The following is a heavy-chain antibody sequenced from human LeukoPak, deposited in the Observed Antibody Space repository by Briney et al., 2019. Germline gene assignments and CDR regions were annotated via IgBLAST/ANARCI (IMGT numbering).Heavy chain of an antibody. D-gene: IGHD2-15*01. V-gene: IGHV4-34*01. CDR2: INHSGST. CDR1: GGSFSGYY. Sequence: SETLSLTCAVYGGSFSGYYWSWIRQPPGKGLEWIREINHSGSTNYNPSLKSRVTISVDTSKNQFSLKLSSVTAADTAVYYCARGSNIVVVVAANNWFDPWGQGTLVTVSS. J-gene: IGHJ5*02. CDR3: ARGSNIVVVVAANNWFDP.